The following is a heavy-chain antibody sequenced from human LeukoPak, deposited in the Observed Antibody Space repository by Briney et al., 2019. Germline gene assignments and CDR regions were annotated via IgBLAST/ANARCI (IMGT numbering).Heavy chain of an antibody. V-gene: IGHV1-18*01. J-gene: IGHJ4*02. CDR1: GYTFTSYD. CDR3: ARYCSSTSCRYPTDY. Sequence: ASVKVSCKASGYTFTSYDINWVRQATGQGLEWMGWISAYNGNTNYAQKLQDRVTMTTDTSTSTAYMELRSLRSDDTAVYYCARYCSSTSCRYPTDYWGQGTLVTVSS. CDR2: ISAYNGNT. D-gene: IGHD2-2*01.